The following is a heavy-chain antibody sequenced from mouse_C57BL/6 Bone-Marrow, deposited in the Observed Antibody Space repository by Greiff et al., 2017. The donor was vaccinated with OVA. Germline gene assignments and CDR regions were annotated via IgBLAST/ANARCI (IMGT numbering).Heavy chain of an antibody. CDR1: GYTFTSYG. CDR2: IYPRSGNT. J-gene: IGHJ3*01. CDR3: SGSSGYEGFAY. Sequence: QVQLQQSGAELARPGASVKLSCKASGYTFTSYGISWVKQRTGQGLEWIGEIYPRSGNTYYNEKFKGKATLTADKSSSTAYMELRSLTSEDAAVDVCSGSSGYEGFAYWGQGTLVTVSA. V-gene: IGHV1-81*01. D-gene: IGHD3-2*02.